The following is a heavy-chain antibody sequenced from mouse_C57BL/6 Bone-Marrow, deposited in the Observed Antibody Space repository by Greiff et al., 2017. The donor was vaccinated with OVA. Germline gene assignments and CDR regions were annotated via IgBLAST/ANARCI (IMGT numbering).Heavy chain of an antibody. CDR1: GFTFTDYY. J-gene: IGHJ3*01. CDR2: IRNKANGYTT. Sequence: EVKLMESGGGLVQPGGSLSLSCAASGFTFTDYYMSWVRQPPGKALEWLGFIRNKANGYTTEYSASVKGRFTISRDNSQSILYLQMNALRAEDSATYYCARYGSSSFAYWGQGTLVTVSA. CDR3: ARYGSSSFAY. V-gene: IGHV7-3*01. D-gene: IGHD1-1*01.